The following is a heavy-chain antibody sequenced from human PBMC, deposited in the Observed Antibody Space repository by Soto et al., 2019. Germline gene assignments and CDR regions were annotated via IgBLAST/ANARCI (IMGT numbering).Heavy chain of an antibody. CDR2: IYWDDDK. V-gene: IGHV2-5*02. CDR1: GFSLTTSGVG. J-gene: IGHJ5*02. CDR3: AHRPRYNTNRDVGWFDP. Sequence: QITLKESGPTLVQPTQTLTLTCTFSGFSLTTSGVGVGWIRQPPGKALECLALIYWDDDKRYNPSLESRLTITKDTSKPQVVLTMTNMDPVDTATYFCAHRPRYNTNRDVGWFDPWGQGTLVTVSS. D-gene: IGHD1-20*01.